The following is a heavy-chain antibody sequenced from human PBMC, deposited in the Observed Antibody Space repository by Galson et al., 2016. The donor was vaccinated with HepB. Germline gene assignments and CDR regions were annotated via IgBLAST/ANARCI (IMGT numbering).Heavy chain of an antibody. Sequence: SLRLSCAASGFDLSSYTMNWVRQAPGQGLEWVSSISPSTNYIYYGDSVRGRFTISRGNARDSLYLQMNSLRAEDTAVYYCARVVGGYSFIRNWFFDLWGRGTVVTVSS. CDR1: GFDLSSYT. CDR3: ARVVGGYSFIRNWFFDL. J-gene: IGHJ2*01. D-gene: IGHD5-18*01. V-gene: IGHV3-21*01. CDR2: ISPSTNYI.